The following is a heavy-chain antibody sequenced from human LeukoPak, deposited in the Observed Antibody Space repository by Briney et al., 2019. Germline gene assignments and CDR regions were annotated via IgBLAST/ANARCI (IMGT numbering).Heavy chain of an antibody. J-gene: IGHJ3*02. CDR3: ARHFLCADDCYSLRPFDM. V-gene: IGHV4-59*08. CDR2: IYYSGST. CDR1: GGSISGYY. Sequence: PSETLSLTCTVSGGSISGYYWSWIRQPPGKGLEWIGYIYYSGSTKYNPSLKSRVTISVDTSKNQFSLRLTSVTAADTAVYYCARHFLCADDCYSLRPFDMWGQGTMVTVFS. D-gene: IGHD2-21*02.